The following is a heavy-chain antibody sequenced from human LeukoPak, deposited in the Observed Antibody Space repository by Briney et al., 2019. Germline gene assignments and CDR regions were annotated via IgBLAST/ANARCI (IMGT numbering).Heavy chain of an antibody. CDR3: ASTTPEPYYWRAFDI. D-gene: IGHD3-22*01. CDR2: FDPEDGET. Sequence: ASVKVSCKVSGYTLTELSMHWVRQAPGRGLEWMGGFDPEDGETIYAQKFQGRVTMTEDTSTDTAYMELSSLRSEDTAVYYCASTTPEPYYWRAFDIWGQGAMVTVSS. J-gene: IGHJ3*02. V-gene: IGHV1-24*01. CDR1: GYTLTELS.